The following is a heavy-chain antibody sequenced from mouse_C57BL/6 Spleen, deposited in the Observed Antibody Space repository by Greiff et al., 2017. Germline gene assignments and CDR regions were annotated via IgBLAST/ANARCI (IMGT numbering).Heavy chain of an antibody. CDR1: GYTFTTYP. J-gene: IGHJ2*01. Sequence: QVQLQQSGAELVKPGASVKMSCKASGYTFTTYPIEWMKQNHGKSLEWIGNFHPYNDDTKYNEKFKGKATLTVEKSSSTVYLELRRLTSEDSAVYYCARRNYHGSSAYFDYWGKGTTLTVSS. CDR2: FHPYNDDT. CDR3: ARRNYHGSSAYFDY. V-gene: IGHV1-47*01. D-gene: IGHD1-1*01.